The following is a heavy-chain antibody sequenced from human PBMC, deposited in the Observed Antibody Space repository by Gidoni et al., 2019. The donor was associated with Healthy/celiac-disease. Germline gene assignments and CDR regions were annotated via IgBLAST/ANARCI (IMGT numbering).Heavy chain of an antibody. D-gene: IGHD5-12*01. J-gene: IGHJ4*02. V-gene: IGHV3-30-3*01. Sequence: QVQLVGPGGGVVQPGRSLRLSCAASGFTFRSYARHWVRQAPGKGLEWVAVISYDGSNKYYADSVKGRFTISRDNSKNTLYLQMNSLRAEDTAVYYCARAPTYSGYGHFDYWGQGTLVTVSS. CDR3: ARAPTYSGYGHFDY. CDR1: GFTFRSYA. CDR2: ISYDGSNK.